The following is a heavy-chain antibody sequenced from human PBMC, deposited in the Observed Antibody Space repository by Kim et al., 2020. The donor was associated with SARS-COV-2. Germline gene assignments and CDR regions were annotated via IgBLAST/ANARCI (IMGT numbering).Heavy chain of an antibody. Sequence: AHSVKGRVTMSRDNSKTTLYLQMKSLRDEDTAVYYCAKSYGEYYYYYGLDVWGQGTTVSVSS. J-gene: IGHJ6*02. V-gene: IGHV3-23*01. CDR3: AKSYGEYYYYYGLDV. D-gene: IGHD5-18*01.